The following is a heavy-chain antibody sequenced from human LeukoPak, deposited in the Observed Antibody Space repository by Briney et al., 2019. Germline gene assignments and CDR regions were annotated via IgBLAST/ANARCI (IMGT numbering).Heavy chain of an antibody. CDR3: ARETDITRTTGYLYYYYYYMDV. V-gene: IGHV4-34*01. CDR2: INHSGST. CDR1: GGSFSGYY. J-gene: IGHJ6*03. D-gene: IGHD1-7*01. Sequence: SETLSLTCAVYGGSFSGYYWSWIRQPPGKGLEWIGEINHSGSTNYNPSLKSRVTISVDTSKNQFSLKLSSVTAADTAVYYCARETDITRTTGYLYYYYYYMDVWGKGTTVTVSS.